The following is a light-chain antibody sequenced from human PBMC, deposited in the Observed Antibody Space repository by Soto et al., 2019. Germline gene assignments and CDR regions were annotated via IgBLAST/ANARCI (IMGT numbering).Light chain of an antibody. Sequence: QSALTQPASMSGSPGQSITISCTGTSSDVGDYNYVSWYQHHPGKAPKLMIYEVSNRPSGVSNRFSGSKSGNTASLTISGLQAEDEADYYCSSYTSSTTIYVFGTGTKLTVL. V-gene: IGLV2-14*01. J-gene: IGLJ1*01. CDR1: SSDVGDYNY. CDR2: EVS. CDR3: SSYTSSTTIYV.